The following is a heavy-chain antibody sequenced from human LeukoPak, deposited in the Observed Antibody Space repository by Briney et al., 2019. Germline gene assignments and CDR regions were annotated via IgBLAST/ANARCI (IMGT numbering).Heavy chain of an antibody. Sequence: GGSLRLSCAASGFTFSSYAMSWVRQAPGKGLEWVSSISGSGGSTYYADSVKGRFAISRDNSKNTLYLQMSSLRDDDTAVYYCAKDLEGIAAAGSYFDYWGQGTLVTVSS. J-gene: IGHJ4*02. CDR3: AKDLEGIAAAGSYFDY. V-gene: IGHV3-23*01. CDR1: GFTFSSYA. CDR2: ISGSGGST. D-gene: IGHD6-13*01.